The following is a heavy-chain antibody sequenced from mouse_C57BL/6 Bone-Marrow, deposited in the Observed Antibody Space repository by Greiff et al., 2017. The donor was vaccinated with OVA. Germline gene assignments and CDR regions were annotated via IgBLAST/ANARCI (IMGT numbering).Heavy chain of an antibody. CDR1: GYTFTSYW. CDR3: ARYYSNLWYFDV. J-gene: IGHJ1*03. CDR2: IYPGSGST. V-gene: IGHV1-55*01. D-gene: IGHD2-5*01. Sequence: VQLQQPGAELVKPGASVKMSCKASGYTFTSYWITWVKQRPGQGLEWIGDIYPGSGSTNYNEKFKSKATLTVDTSSSTAYMQLSSLTPEDSAVYYCARYYSNLWYFDVWGTGTTVTVSS.